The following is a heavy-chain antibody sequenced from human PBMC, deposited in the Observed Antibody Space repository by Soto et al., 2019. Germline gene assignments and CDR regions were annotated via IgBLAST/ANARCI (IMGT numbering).Heavy chain of an antibody. V-gene: IGHV4-30-2*01. Sequence: QLQLQESGSGLVKPSQTLSLTCAVPGGSISSGGYSWSWIRQPPGKGLEWIGYIYHSGSTYYNPSLKSRATISVDRSKNQFSLKLSSVTAADTAVYYCAREGNYYDSSGYYYGWYFDLWGRGTLVTVSS. J-gene: IGHJ2*01. CDR1: GGSISSGGYS. CDR2: IYHSGST. D-gene: IGHD3-22*01. CDR3: AREGNYYDSSGYYYGWYFDL.